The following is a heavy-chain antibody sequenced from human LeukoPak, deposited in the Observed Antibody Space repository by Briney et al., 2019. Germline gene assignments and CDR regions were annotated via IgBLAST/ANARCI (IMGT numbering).Heavy chain of an antibody. D-gene: IGHD6-13*01. J-gene: IGHJ4*02. CDR3: ARDRDRIAAAGGD. V-gene: IGHV1-2*02. CDR1: GYTFTGYY. CDR2: ISPNSGGT. Sequence: ASVKVSCKASGYTFTGYYMHWVRQAPGQGLEWMGWISPNSGGTNYAQKFQGRVTMTRDTSISTAYMELSRLRSDDTAVYYCARDRDRIAAAGGDWGQGTLVTVSS.